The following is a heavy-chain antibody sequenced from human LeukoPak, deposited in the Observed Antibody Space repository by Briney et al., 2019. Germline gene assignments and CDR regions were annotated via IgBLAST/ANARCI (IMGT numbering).Heavy chain of an antibody. CDR2: ISYDGSNK. J-gene: IGHJ4*02. V-gene: IGHV3-30-3*01. D-gene: IGHD3-16*01. CDR3: ARDFASRDYDSGTLDY. CDR1: GFTFSSYA. Sequence: GGSLRLSCAASGFTFSSYAMHWVRQAPGKGLEWVAVISYDGSNKYYADSVKGRFTISRDNSKNTLYLQMNSLRAEDTAVYYCARDFASRDYDSGTLDYWGQGTLVTVSS.